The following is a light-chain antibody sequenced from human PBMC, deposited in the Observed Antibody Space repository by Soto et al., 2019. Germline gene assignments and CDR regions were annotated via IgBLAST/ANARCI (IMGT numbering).Light chain of an antibody. CDR2: DAS. J-gene: IGKJ4*01. Sequence: DIVLTQSPGTLSLSPGERATLSCRASQSVRSRSLAWYQQKAGQAPRLLIYDASRRATGMPDRFSGSGSGTHFTLTISRLEREYFAVYYCRQYSSFVTFGGGNKVEIK. V-gene: IGKV3-20*01. CDR1: QSVRSRS. CDR3: RQYSSFVT.